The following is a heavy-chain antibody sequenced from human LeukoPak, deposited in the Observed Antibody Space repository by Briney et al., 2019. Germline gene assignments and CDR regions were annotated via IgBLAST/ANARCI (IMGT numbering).Heavy chain of an antibody. J-gene: IGHJ4*02. V-gene: IGHV4-34*01. Sequence: SETLSLTCADSGGSFSGYYWSWIRQPPGKGLEWIEEINHSGSTSYNPSLKSRVTISVDTSKNQFSLKLSTVTAADTAVYYCARVTRVFSGYDYIRFAYWGQRTLVTVSS. CDR2: INHSGST. CDR1: GGSFSGYY. D-gene: IGHD3-10*02. CDR3: ARVTRVFSGYDYIRFAY.